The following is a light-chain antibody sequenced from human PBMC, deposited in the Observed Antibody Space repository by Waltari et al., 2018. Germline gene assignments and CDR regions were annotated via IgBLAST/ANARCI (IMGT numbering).Light chain of an antibody. CDR2: KSS. J-gene: IGKJ1*01. V-gene: IGKV1-5*03. CDR3: QHYNSYPWT. CDR1: QSISSW. Sequence: DIQMTQSPSTLSASVGDRVTITCRASQSISSWLAWYQQQPGKAPKLLIYKSSYLQSGVPSRFSGSGSGTEFTLTISSLQPDDFATYYGQHYNSYPWTFGQGTKVEIK.